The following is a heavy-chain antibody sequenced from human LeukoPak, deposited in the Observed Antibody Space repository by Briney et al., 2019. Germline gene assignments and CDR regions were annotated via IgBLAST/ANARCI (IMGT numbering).Heavy chain of an antibody. CDR1: GYTLTELS. D-gene: IGHD1-7*01. V-gene: IGHV1-24*01. J-gene: IGHJ6*03. CDR3: ATEPGTSRGEPYYYYYYIDV. CDR2: FDPEDGET. Sequence: ASVKVSCKVSGYTLTELSMHWVRQTPGKGLEWMGGFDPEDGETIYAQKFQGRVTMTEDTSTDTAYMEVSSLRSEDTAVYYCATEPGTSRGEPYYYYYYIDVWGKGTTVTVSS.